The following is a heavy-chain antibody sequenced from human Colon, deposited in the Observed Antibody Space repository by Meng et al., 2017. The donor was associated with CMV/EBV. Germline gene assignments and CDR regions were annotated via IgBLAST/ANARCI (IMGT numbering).Heavy chain of an antibody. D-gene: IGHD6-19*01. J-gene: IGHJ3*01. CDR2: INPNTGGT. CDR3: ARVDSDSSGYYGPDF. CDR1: GYTFTDHY. Sequence: ASVKVSCKASGYTFTDHYIQWVRQAPGQGLEWMGWINPNTGGTTSEPNFHGRVTLTRDTSISTVYMEVTRLTSDDTAMYYCARVDSDSSGYYGPDFWGQGTMVTVSS. V-gene: IGHV1-2*02.